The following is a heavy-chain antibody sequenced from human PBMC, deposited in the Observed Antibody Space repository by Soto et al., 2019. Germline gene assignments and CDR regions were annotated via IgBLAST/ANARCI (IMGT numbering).Heavy chain of an antibody. V-gene: IGHV1-18*01. Sequence: ASVKVSCKASGYTFTSYGISWVRQAPGQGLEWMGWISAYNGNTNYAQKLQGRVTMTTDTSTSTAYMELRSLRSDDTAVYYCARDGSSAPFYYYGMDVWGQGTTGTVS. J-gene: IGHJ6*02. CDR2: ISAYNGNT. D-gene: IGHD6-6*01. CDR1: GYTFTSYG. CDR3: ARDGSSAPFYYYGMDV.